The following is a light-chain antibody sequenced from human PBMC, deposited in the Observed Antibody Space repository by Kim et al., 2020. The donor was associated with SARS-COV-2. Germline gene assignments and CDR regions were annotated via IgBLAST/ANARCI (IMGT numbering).Light chain of an antibody. Sequence: VSPGERATLSCRASQSVSSNLAWYQQKPGQAPRLLIYGASTRATGIPARLSGSGSGTEFTLSISSLQSEDFAVYYCQQYNNWPLTFGGGTKVEIK. CDR2: GAS. J-gene: IGKJ4*01. CDR3: QQYNNWPLT. V-gene: IGKV3-15*01. CDR1: QSVSSN.